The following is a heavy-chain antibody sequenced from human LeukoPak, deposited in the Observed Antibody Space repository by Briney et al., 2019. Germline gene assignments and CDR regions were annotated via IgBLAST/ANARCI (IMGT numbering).Heavy chain of an antibody. V-gene: IGHV4-39*07. D-gene: IGHD3-3*01. CDR3: ARMGPKMGDFWSGTHLGYYYYGMDV. CDR1: GGSISSRNYF. Sequence: SETLSLTCTVSGGSISSRNYFWGWIRQPPGRGLEWLGSIYYTGRTFYNPSLKSRVTISVDTSKNQFSLKLSSVTAADTAVYYCARMGPKMGDFWSGTHLGYYYYGMDVWGQGTTVTVSS. J-gene: IGHJ6*02. CDR2: IYYTGRT.